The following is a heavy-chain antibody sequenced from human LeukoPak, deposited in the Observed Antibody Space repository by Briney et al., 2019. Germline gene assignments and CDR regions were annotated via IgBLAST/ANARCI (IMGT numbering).Heavy chain of an antibody. CDR2: ISSSGTII. Sequence: GGSLRLSCAASGFTFSSYEMNWVRQAPGKGLEWVSYISSSGTIIYYADSVKGRFTISRDNAKNSLFLQMNSLRAEDTGVYFCARNNDILTGYNKNTFDYWGQGTLVTVSS. CDR3: ARNNDILTGYNKNTFDY. CDR1: GFTFSSYE. V-gene: IGHV3-48*03. D-gene: IGHD3-9*01. J-gene: IGHJ4*02.